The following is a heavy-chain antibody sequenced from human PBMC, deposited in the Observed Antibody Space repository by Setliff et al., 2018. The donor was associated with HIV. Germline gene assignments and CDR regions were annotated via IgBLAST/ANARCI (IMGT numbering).Heavy chain of an antibody. D-gene: IGHD2-15*01. J-gene: IGHJ4*02. CDR1: GFTFSRYA. CDR3: SKDRIVVGTLAQDFDY. Sequence: GGSLRLSCAASGFTFSRYAMTWVRQAPGKGLEWLSGISGSSESTHYADSGKGRFTISGDHSKNTLYLQINSLRADDTAVYYCSKDRIVVGTLAQDFDYWGLGTLVTVSS. CDR2: ISGSSEST. V-gene: IGHV3-23*01.